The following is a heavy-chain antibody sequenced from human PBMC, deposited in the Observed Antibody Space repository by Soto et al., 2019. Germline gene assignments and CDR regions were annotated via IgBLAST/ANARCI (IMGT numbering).Heavy chain of an antibody. CDR3: ARWPAKGRVRTVVTYNWFDH. J-gene: IGHJ5*02. V-gene: IGHV1-8*01. D-gene: IGHD2-15*01. CDR2: MNPNSCNT. Sequence: QVQLVQSGAEVKKPGASVKVSCKASGYTFTSFDINWVRQATGQGLEWMGWMNPNSCNTGYAQKFKVRVTMTRNTAISTADMELSSLRSEATAVYYCARWPAKGRVRTVVTYNWFDHWGQGTLVTVSS. CDR1: GYTFTSFD.